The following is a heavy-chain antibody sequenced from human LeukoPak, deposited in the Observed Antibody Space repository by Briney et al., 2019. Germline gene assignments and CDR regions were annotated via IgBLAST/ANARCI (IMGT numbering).Heavy chain of an antibody. CDR1: GFTFNNYA. CDR2: ISSSGGST. Sequence: GGSLRLSCATSGFTFNNYAMSWVRRAPGKGLEWVSAISSSGGSTFYADSVKGRFTISRDNSKNTLYLQMNSLRAEDTAVYYCAKTAAAQYYYYMDVWGKGTTVTISS. CDR3: AKTAAAQYYYYMDV. V-gene: IGHV3-23*01. D-gene: IGHD6-13*01. J-gene: IGHJ6*03.